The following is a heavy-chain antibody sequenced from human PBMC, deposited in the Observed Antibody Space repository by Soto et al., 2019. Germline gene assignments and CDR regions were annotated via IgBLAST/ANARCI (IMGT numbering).Heavy chain of an antibody. Sequence: QLQLQESGPGLVKPSETLSLTCTVSGGSISSSSYYWGWIRQPPGKGLEWIGSIYYSGSTYYNPSLKSRVTISVDTSKNQFSLKLSSVTAADTAVYYCARHGGSGPGVFGYWGQGTLVTVSS. D-gene: IGHD1-26*01. CDR1: GGSISSSSYY. J-gene: IGHJ4*02. CDR2: IYYSGST. CDR3: ARHGGSGPGVFGY. V-gene: IGHV4-39*01.